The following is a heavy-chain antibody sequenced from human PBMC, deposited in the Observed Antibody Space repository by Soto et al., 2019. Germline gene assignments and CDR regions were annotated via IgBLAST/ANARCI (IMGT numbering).Heavy chain of an antibody. D-gene: IGHD1-26*01. J-gene: IGHJ4*02. CDR3: ARVYSGNYSDS. V-gene: IGHV4-4*02. CDR2: IFHSGST. Sequence: SETLSLTCAVSGASIRSNNRWSWVRQPPGKGLEWIGEIFHSGSTNYNPSLKTRLTISVDNSKNQFSLKLSSVTAADTAVYYCARVYSGNYSDSWGRGTLVTVSS. CDR1: GASIRSNNR.